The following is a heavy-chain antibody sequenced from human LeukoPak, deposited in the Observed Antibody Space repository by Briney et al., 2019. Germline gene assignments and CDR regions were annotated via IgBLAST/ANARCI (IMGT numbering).Heavy chain of an antibody. J-gene: IGHJ3*02. V-gene: IGHV4-59*01. D-gene: IGHD3-16*02. CDR2: IYSSGTT. Sequence: PSETLSLTCAVAGGSFSDYYWSWIRQPPGKGREWIGYIYSSGTTNNNPSLRSRVTISVYTSKSQFSLRLSSVTAADTAVYYCARVRNYPDAFDIWGQGTVVTVSS. CDR1: GGSFSDYY. CDR3: ARVRNYPDAFDI.